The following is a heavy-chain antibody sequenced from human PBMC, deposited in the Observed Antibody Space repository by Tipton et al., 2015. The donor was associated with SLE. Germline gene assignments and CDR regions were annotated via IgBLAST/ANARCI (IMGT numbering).Heavy chain of an antibody. CDR3: ARVIDNRGFYINWFDP. D-gene: IGHD2/OR15-2a*01. CDR1: GGSISSGGHY. V-gene: IGHV4-31*03. Sequence: TLSLTCTVSGGSISSGGHYWTWIRHHPGKGLEWVGYIYYSGSTSYNPSLQSRLTISIDTPKNQFSLRLSSVTAADTAVYYCARVIDNRGFYINWFDPWGPGTLVTVSS. CDR2: IYYSGST. J-gene: IGHJ5*02.